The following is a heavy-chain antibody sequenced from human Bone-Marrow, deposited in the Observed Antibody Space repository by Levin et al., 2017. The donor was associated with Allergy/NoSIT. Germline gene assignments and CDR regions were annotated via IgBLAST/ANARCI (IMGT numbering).Heavy chain of an antibody. CDR3: ARAGYYYDSSDYVPLDD. CDR2: IYYSGST. CDR1: GGSISSFY. V-gene: IGHV4-59*01. D-gene: IGHD3-22*01. J-gene: IGHJ4*02. Sequence: SETLSLTCTVSGGSISSFYWSWIRQPPGKGLEWIGYIYYSGSTNYNPSLQSRVTISVDMSKNQFSLKLNSVTAADTAVYYCARAGYYYDSSDYVPLDDWGQGTLVTVSS.